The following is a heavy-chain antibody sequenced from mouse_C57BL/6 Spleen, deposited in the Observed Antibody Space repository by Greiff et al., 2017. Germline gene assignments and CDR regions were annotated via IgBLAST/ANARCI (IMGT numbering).Heavy chain of an antibody. CDR3: ARRSYAMDD. CDR1: GYTFTSYW. V-gene: IGHV1-50*01. J-gene: IGHJ4*01. Sequence: VQLQQPGAELVKPGASVKLSCKASGYTFTSYWMQWVNQRPGQGLEWIGEIDPSDSYTNYNQKFKGEATFTVDTSSSPAYMQLSSLTSEDSAVYYCARRSYAMDDWGQGTSVTVAS. CDR2: IDPSDSYT.